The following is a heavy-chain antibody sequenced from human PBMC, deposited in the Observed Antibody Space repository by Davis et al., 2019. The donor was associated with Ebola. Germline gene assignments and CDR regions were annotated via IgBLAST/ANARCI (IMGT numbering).Heavy chain of an antibody. CDR3: ARGLAWFDT. CDR2: IYYSGST. CDR1: GGSISSYY. Sequence: PSETLSLTCTVSGGSISSYYWSWIRQPPGKGLEWIGYIYYSGSTNYNPSLKSRVTISVDTSKNQFSLKLSSVTAADTAVYYCARGLAWFDTWGQGTLVTVSS. D-gene: IGHD3-16*01. V-gene: IGHV4-59*12. J-gene: IGHJ5*02.